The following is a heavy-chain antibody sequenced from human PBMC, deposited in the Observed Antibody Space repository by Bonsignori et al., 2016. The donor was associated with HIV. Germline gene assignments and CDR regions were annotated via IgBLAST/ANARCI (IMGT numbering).Heavy chain of an antibody. CDR2: INSDGSST. V-gene: IGHV3-74*01. J-gene: IGHJ4*02. D-gene: IGHD3-3*01. Sequence: WIRQPPGKGLVWVSRINSDGSSTTYADSVKGRFTISRDNAKNTLYLQMNGLRAEDTAVYYCARDLRPYYDFWSAESTFDYWGQGTLVTVSS. CDR3: ARDLRPYYDFWSAESTFDY.